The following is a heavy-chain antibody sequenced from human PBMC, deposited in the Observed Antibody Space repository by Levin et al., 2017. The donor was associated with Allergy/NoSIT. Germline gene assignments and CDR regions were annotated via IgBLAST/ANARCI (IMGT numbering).Heavy chain of an antibody. V-gene: IGHV2-70*17. CDR1: GFSLSPSGMC. D-gene: IGHD3-3*01. Sequence: SGPTLVKPTQTLTLTCTFSGFSLSPSGMCVSWIRQPPGKALEWLARIDWDDDKFYSTSLKTRLTISKDTSKNQVVLTMTNMDPVDTATYYCARGLMGRSWNYFDYWGQGTLVTVSS. J-gene: IGHJ4*02. CDR3: ARGLMGRSWNYFDY. CDR2: IDWDDDK.